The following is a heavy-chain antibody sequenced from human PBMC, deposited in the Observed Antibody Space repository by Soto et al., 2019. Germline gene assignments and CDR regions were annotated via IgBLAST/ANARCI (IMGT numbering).Heavy chain of an antibody. V-gene: IGHV4-61*01. CDR3: ARTRDNNINYYYSFDV. J-gene: IGHJ6*02. CDR1: GASVSSATYY. Sequence: SETLSLTCTVSGASVSSATYYWNWIRQPPGKPLEWIGYVYNSGSNNYNPSLKSRVTISLDTSKDQFSLKLSAVTAADTAVYYCARTRDNNINYYYSFDVWGPGTTVTVSS. D-gene: IGHD1-20*01. CDR2: VYNSGSN.